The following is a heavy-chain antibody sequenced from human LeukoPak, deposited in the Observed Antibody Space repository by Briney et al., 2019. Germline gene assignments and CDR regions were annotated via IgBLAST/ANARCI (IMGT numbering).Heavy chain of an antibody. Sequence: SETLSLTCTASGGSISSYYWSWIRQPPGKGLEWIGYIYYSGSTNYNPSLKSRVTISVDTSKNQFSLKLSSVTAADTAVYYCARAYDSSGFPGYWGQGTLVTVPS. CDR1: GGSISSYY. V-gene: IGHV4-59*01. CDR3: ARAYDSSGFPGY. CDR2: IYYSGST. D-gene: IGHD3-22*01. J-gene: IGHJ4*02.